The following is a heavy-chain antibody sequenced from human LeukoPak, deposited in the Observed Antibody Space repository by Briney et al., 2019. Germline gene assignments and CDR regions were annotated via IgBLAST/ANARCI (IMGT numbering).Heavy chain of an antibody. D-gene: IGHD4-17*01. Sequence: GASVKVSCKASGYTFTSYYMHWVRQAPGQGLEWMGIINPSGGSTIYTQKFQGSVTMTRDTSTSTVYMELSSLRSEDTAVYYCARSRATVTTSIYYFDYWGQGTLVTVSS. CDR1: GYTFTSYY. CDR2: INPSGGST. J-gene: IGHJ4*02. CDR3: ARSRATVTTSIYYFDY. V-gene: IGHV1-46*01.